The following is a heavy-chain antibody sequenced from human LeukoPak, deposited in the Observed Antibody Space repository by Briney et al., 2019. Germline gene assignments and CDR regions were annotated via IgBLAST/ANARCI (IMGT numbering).Heavy chain of an antibody. D-gene: IGHD6-19*01. Sequence: PGGPLRLSCAASGSTFSKYWMLWVRQAPGKGLESVSRINTDGTVTTYADSVKGRFTVSRDNADNTMFLQMNSVRDEDTAVYYCATKQWLAPPPDSWGQGTPVTVSS. CDR1: GSTFSKYW. J-gene: IGHJ4*02. V-gene: IGHV3-74*01. CDR2: INTDGTVT. CDR3: ATKQWLAPPPDS.